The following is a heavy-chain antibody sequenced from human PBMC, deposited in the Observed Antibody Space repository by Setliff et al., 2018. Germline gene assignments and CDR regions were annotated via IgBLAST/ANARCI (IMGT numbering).Heavy chain of an antibody. Sequence: GGSLRLSCAASGFAFSDWWMSWFRQAPGKGPEWVASINQPGNDIYYAHSVRGRFTASRDNAKNSLYLQMSSLRAEDTAVYYCARDKGSYGYSDALDVWGKGTTVTVSS. CDR1: GFAFSDWW. CDR3: ARDKGSYGYSDALDV. J-gene: IGHJ6*04. V-gene: IGHV3-7*01. CDR2: INQPGNDI. D-gene: IGHD5-18*01.